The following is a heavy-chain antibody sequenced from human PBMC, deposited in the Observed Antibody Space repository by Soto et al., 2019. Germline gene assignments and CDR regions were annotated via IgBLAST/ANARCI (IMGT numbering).Heavy chain of an antibody. D-gene: IGHD3-9*01. V-gene: IGHV3-7*01. J-gene: IGHJ4*02. Sequence: EVQLVESGGDLVQPGGSLRLSCAASGFTFSSYWMTWVRQAPGKGLEWVANINQDGSEKYYVDSVKGRFTISRDNAKNSLFLQMNSLRDEDTAVYYCARGRLGDFWGQGALVTVSS. CDR3: ARGRLGDF. CDR2: INQDGSEK. CDR1: GFTFSSYW.